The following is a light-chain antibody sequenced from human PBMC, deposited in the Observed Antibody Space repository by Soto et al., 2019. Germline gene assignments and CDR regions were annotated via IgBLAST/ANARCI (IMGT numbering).Light chain of an antibody. CDR1: QDISDN. Sequence: DIQMTQSPSSLSTYVGYRVTITCQASQDISDNLNWYQQKQGKAPKVLISDVSNLETGVSSRFSGSGSGTDFTFTISSLQAEDVATYYCQQYDDLPITFGQGTRLEN. CDR2: DVS. J-gene: IGKJ5*01. V-gene: IGKV1-33*01. CDR3: QQYDDLPIT.